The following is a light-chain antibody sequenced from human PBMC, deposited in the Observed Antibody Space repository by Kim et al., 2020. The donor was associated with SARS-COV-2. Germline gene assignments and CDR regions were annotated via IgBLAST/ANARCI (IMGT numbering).Light chain of an antibody. V-gene: IGKV3-20*01. CDR2: SVS. CDR1: QSVRSTH. Sequence: EVVLTQSPGTLSLSPGERATLSCRASQSVRSTHLAWYQQKPGQAPRLLIYSVSIRATGIPDRFSGSGSGTDFTLTISRLEPEDFAVYYCQQFDYSPETFGQGTKVDIK. J-gene: IGKJ1*01. CDR3: QQFDYSPET.